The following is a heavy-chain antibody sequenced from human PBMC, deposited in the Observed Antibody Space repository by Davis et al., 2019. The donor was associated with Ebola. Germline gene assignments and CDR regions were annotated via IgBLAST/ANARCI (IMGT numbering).Heavy chain of an antibody. Sequence: GESLKISCAASGFTFSSYGMHWVRQAPGKGLEWVAVIWYDGSNKYYADSVKGRFTISRDNSKNTLYLQMNSLRAEDTAVYYCARSGITMVRGPMATFDYWGQGTLVTVSS. V-gene: IGHV3-33*01. CDR1: GFTFSSYG. D-gene: IGHD3-10*01. J-gene: IGHJ4*02. CDR2: IWYDGSNK. CDR3: ARSGITMVRGPMATFDY.